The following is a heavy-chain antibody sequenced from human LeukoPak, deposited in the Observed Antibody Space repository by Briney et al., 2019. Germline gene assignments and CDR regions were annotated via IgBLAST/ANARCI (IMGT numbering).Heavy chain of an antibody. V-gene: IGHV3-23*01. CDR3: ANSYGGGDY. CDR1: GFTFSIYE. Sequence: GGSLRLSCAAYGFTFSIYEMNWVRQAPGKGLEWVSAISGSGGSTYYADSVKGRFTISRDNSKNTLYLQMNSLRAEDTAVYYCANSYGGGDYWGQGTLVTVSS. CDR2: ISGSGGST. J-gene: IGHJ4*02. D-gene: IGHD4-23*01.